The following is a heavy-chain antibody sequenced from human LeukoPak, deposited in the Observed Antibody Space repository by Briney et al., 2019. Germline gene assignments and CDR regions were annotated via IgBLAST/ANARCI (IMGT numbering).Heavy chain of an antibody. D-gene: IGHD3-22*01. Sequence: PGRSLRLSCAASGFTFSSYAMRWVRQAPGKGLEWVAVISYDGSNKYYADSVKGRFTISRDNSKNTLYLQMNSLRAEDTAVYYCARVTMIVVVGDYFDYWGQGTLVTVSS. CDR3: ARVTMIVVVGDYFDY. CDR2: ISYDGSNK. J-gene: IGHJ4*02. V-gene: IGHV3-30-3*01. CDR1: GFTFSSYA.